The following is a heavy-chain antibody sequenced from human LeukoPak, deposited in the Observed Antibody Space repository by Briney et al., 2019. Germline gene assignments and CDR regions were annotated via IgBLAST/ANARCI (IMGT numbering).Heavy chain of an antibody. Sequence: WASVKVSCKASGGTFSRYAISWVRQAPGQGLEWMGGYIPMFGTANYAQNFQNRVTITADESTSTFSMAVSSLRPEDTAVYFCAGASSKWELSFWGQGTLVTVSS. J-gene: IGHJ4*02. V-gene: IGHV1-69*13. CDR1: GGTFSRYA. CDR2: YIPMFGTA. CDR3: AGASSKWELSF. D-gene: IGHD1-26*01.